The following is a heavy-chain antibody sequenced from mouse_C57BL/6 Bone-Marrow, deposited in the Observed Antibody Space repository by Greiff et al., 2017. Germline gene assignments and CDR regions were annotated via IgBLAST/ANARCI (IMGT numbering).Heavy chain of an antibody. CDR1: GFNIKDDY. CDR3: TTRFYAMDY. V-gene: IGHV14-4*01. CDR2: IDPENGDT. J-gene: IGHJ4*01. Sequence: EVQLQQSGAEFVRPGASVKLSCTASGFNIKDDYMHWVKQRPEQGLEWIGWIDPENGDTEYASKFQGKATITADTSSNTAYLQLSSLTSEDTAVYYCTTRFYAMDYWGQGTSVTVSS.